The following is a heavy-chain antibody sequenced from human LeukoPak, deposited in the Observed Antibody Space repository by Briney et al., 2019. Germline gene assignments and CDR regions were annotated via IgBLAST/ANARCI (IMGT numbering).Heavy chain of an antibody. D-gene: IGHD3-10*01. CDR3: ARGVGSGSYYGIDY. CDR2: IYYSGST. J-gene: IGHJ4*02. CDR1: GGSISSYY. Sequence: SETLSLTCTVSGGSISSYYWSWIRQPPGKGLEWIGYIYYSGSTNYNPSLKSRVTISVDTSKIQFSLKLSSVTAADTAVYYCARGVGSGSYYGIDYWGQGTLVTVSS. V-gene: IGHV4-59*12.